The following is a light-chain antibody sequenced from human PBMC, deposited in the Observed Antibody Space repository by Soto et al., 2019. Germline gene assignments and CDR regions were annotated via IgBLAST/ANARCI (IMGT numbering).Light chain of an antibody. CDR2: GNS. V-gene: IGLV1-40*01. J-gene: IGLJ1*01. CDR1: SSNIGAGYD. Sequence: QSVLTQPPSVSGAPGQRVTISCTGSSSNIGAGYDVHWYQQLPGTAPKLLIYGNSNRPSGVPDLFSGSKSGTSASLAITGLQAEDEADYCCQSYDSSLSGSYVFGTGTKVTVL. CDR3: QSYDSSLSGSYV.